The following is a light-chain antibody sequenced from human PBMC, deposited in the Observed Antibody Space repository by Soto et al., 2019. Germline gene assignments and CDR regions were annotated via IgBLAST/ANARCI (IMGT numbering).Light chain of an antibody. J-gene: IGKJ1*01. CDR2: AAS. Sequence: DIQMTQSPSSLSASVGDRVSITCLASQIIGTYLNWYQQKPGKAPNLLVHAASNLQSGVPSRFSGSGSGTDFTLTISGLQPEDLATYYCQQSFNAPVKFCKSTKVDI. CDR1: QIIGTY. V-gene: IGKV1-39*01. CDR3: QQSFNAPVK.